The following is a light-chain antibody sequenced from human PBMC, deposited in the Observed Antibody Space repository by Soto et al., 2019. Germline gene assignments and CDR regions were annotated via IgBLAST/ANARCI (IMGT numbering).Light chain of an antibody. J-gene: IGKJ1*01. CDR2: ETA. CDR3: QQHSHWPPWT. Sequence: EIVMTQSPATLSVSPGERATLSCRASQSVYSKVAWYQQKPGQAPRLLIYETATRATDIPARFTGSGSGTEFTLTITTLQSEDFAVYYCQQHSHWPPWTFGQGTKVDIK. V-gene: IGKV3-15*01. CDR1: QSVYSK.